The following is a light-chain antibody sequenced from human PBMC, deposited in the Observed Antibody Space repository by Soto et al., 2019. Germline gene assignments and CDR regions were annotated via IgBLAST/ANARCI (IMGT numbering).Light chain of an antibody. CDR1: XXXXTN. CDR2: GAS. CDR3: QQYYNWPPYT. V-gene: IGKV3-15*01. J-gene: IGKJ2*01. Sequence: QSPATLSVSPXXXXXLSXXXXXXXXTNLAWFQHKTGQTPRLLIFGASTRATGIPTRFTGSGSETEFTLTIGSLQSEDLAVYYCQQYYNWPPYTFGQGTKLEIK.